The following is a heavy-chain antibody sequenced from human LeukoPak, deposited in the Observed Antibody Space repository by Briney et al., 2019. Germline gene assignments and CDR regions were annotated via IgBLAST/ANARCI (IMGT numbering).Heavy chain of an antibody. CDR1: GVSMRSYY. V-gene: IGHV4-4*07. Sequence: SETLSLTCTVSGVSMRSYYWSWIRQPAGKGLEWIGRIYTSGSTNYNPSLKSRVTMSVDTSKNQFSLKLTSVTAADTAVYYCARDSYCTGGSCYIGNDAFDIWGQGTMVTVSS. D-gene: IGHD2-15*01. J-gene: IGHJ3*02. CDR2: IYTSGST. CDR3: ARDSYCTGGSCYIGNDAFDI.